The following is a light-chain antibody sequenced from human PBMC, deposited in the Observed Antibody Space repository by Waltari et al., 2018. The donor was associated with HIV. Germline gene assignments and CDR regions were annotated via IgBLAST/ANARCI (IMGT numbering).Light chain of an antibody. V-gene: IGLV2-11*01. J-gene: IGLJ1*01. CDR1: SSDVGGYNY. Sequence: QSALTQPRSVSGSPGQSVTISCTGTSSDVGGYNYVSWYQQHPGKTPKLVIYDVSKRPSGVPDRFSGSKSANTASLTISGLQAGDEADYYCCSYAGSYTYVFGTGTKVTVL. CDR2: DVS. CDR3: CSYAGSYTYV.